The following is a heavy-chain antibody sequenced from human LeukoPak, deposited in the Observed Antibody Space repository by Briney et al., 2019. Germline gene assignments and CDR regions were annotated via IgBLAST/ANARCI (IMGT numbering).Heavy chain of an antibody. CDR1: GFTFSSYS. V-gene: IGHV3-21*01. D-gene: IGHD3-22*01. CDR3: ASDYDSSGLTDY. J-gene: IGHJ4*02. Sequence: GRSLRLSCAASGFTFSSYSMNWVRQAPGKGLEWVSSISSSSSYIYYADSVKGRFTISRDNAKNSLYLQMNSLRAEDTAVCYCASDYDSSGLTDYWGQGTLVTVSS. CDR2: ISSSSSYI.